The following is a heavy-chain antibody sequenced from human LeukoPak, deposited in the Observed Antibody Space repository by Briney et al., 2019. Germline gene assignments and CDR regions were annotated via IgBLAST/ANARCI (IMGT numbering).Heavy chain of an antibody. J-gene: IGHJ3*02. D-gene: IGHD1-26*01. CDR3: ASIVDLVGATQRAFDI. CDR1: GCTFTSYA. V-gene: IGHV7-4-1*02. Sequence: ASVKVSCKASGCTFTSYAMNWVRQAPGQGLEWMGWINTNTGNPTYAQGFTGRFVFSLDTSVSTAYLQISSLKAEDTAVYYCASIVDLVGATQRAFDIWGQGTMVTVSS. CDR2: INTNTGNP.